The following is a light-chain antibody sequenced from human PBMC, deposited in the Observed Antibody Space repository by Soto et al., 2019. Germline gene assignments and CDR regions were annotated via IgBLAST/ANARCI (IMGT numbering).Light chain of an antibody. CDR1: QSVSSY. CDR3: QQRSNWPIT. J-gene: IGKJ5*01. Sequence: EIVLTQSPATLSLSPGERATLSCRASQSVSSYLAWYRQKPGLAPRLLIYDASNRATGIPARFSGSGSGTVFTLTISSLEPEYFAVYFCQQRSNWPITFGQGTRLEIK. V-gene: IGKV3-11*01. CDR2: DAS.